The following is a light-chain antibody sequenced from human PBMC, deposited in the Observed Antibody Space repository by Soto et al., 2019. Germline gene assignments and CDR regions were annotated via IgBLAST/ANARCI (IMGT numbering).Light chain of an antibody. Sequence: ATQMTQSPSSLSASVGDRVTISCRASQGISNYLARYQQRPGKAPKLLIFGATTLQSGVPSRFSASGSGPDFTLTISSLQPEDFATYYCLQDYNYPWTFGQGTKVDIK. CDR2: GAT. CDR3: LQDYNYPWT. V-gene: IGKV1-6*01. CDR1: QGISNY. J-gene: IGKJ1*01.